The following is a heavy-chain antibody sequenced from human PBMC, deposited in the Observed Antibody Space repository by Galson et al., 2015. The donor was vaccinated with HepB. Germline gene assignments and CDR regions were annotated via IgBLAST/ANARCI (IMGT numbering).Heavy chain of an antibody. CDR2: ISYDGSNK. V-gene: IGHV3-30*18. CDR1: GFTFSSYG. Sequence: SLRLSCAASGFTFSSYGMHWVRQAPGKGLEWVAVISYDGSNKYYADSVKGRFTISRDNSKNTLYLQMNSLRAEDTAVYYCAKGQRGGYSYGIDYWGQGTLVTVSS. J-gene: IGHJ4*02. D-gene: IGHD5-18*01. CDR3: AKGQRGGYSYGIDY.